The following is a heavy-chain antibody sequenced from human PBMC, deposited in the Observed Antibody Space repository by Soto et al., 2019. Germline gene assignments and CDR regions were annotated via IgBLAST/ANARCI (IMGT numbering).Heavy chain of an antibody. V-gene: IGHV2-5*02. CDR3: ATLTADF. CDR2: VYWDDDK. Sequence: ITLEESGPTLVKPTETLTLTCTFSGFSLTTGVGVGWVRQPPGKALEWLALVYWDDDKHYTPSLMSRLTITKDISKGQVVLTMTNMEPVDTATYYCATLTADFWGPGTLVTVSS. J-gene: IGHJ4*02. CDR1: GFSLTTGVG.